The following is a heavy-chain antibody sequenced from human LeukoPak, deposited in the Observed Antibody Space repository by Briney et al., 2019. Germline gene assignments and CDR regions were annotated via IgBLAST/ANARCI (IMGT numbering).Heavy chain of an antibody. CDR1: GFTVRNNY. V-gene: IGHV3-66*01. CDR2: MHNAGTT. J-gene: IGHJ5*02. CDR3: ARDPGGTPFDL. Sequence: GGSLRLSCAASGFTVRNNYMSWVRQAPGRGLEWVSVMHNAGTTNYADSVKGRFFVSRDSSKNTLHFQMNTLKPEDTAVYYCARDPGGTPFDLWGQGTLVTVSS. D-gene: IGHD4-23*01.